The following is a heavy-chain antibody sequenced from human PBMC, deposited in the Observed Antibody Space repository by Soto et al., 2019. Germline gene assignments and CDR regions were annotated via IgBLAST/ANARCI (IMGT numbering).Heavy chain of an antibody. V-gene: IGHV4-30-2*01. Sequence: PSETLSLTCTVSGGSISSGGYSWSWIRQPPGKGLEWIGYNYHSGSTHYNPSLKSRVTISVDRSKNQFSLKLTSVTAADTAVYYCARAGYIYGFTAFDIWGQGTMVTVSS. CDR2: NYHSGST. J-gene: IGHJ3*02. CDR3: ARAGYIYGFTAFDI. CDR1: GGSISSGGYS. D-gene: IGHD5-18*01.